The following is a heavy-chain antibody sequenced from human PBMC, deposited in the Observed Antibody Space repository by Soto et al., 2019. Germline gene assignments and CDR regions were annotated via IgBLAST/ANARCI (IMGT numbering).Heavy chain of an antibody. J-gene: IGHJ2*01. CDR1: GGTFSNYP. Sequence: QVQLVQSGAEVKKPGSSVKVSCKASGGTFSNYPISWGRQGPGQGLEWMGVIMPIFVITNYAQKFQGRVTITADETTSTDYMELSSLRSEATAVFYCARRNHRCLQLWYFDLWGRGTLVTVSS. CDR2: IMPIFVIT. D-gene: IGHD1-1*01. CDR3: ARRNHRCLQLWYFDL. V-gene: IGHV1-69*12.